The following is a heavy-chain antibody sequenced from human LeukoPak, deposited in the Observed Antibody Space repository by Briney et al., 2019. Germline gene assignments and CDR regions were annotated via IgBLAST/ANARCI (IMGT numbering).Heavy chain of an antibody. V-gene: IGHV4-34*01. Sequence: KPSETLSLTCAVYGGSFSGYYWSWIRQPPGKGLEWIGEINHSGSTNYNPSLKSRVTISVDTSKNQSSLKLSSVTAADTAVYYRARGQSSGWYDYWGQGTLVTVSS. D-gene: IGHD6-19*01. CDR1: GGSFSGYY. J-gene: IGHJ4*02. CDR3: ARGQSSGWYDY. CDR2: INHSGST.